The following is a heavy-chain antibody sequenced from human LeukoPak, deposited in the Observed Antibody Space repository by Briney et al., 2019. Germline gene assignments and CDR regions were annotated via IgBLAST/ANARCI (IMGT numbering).Heavy chain of an antibody. CDR3: TTVVGYSSSWYGDY. D-gene: IGHD6-13*01. J-gene: IGHJ4*02. Sequence: GGSLRLSCAASGFTFSNAWMSWVRQAPGKGLEWVGRIKSKTDGGTTDYAAPVKGRFTISRDDSKNTLYLQMNSLKTEDTAVCYCTTVVGYSSSWYGDYWGQGTLVTVSS. CDR2: IKSKTDGGTT. CDR1: GFTFSNAW. V-gene: IGHV3-15*01.